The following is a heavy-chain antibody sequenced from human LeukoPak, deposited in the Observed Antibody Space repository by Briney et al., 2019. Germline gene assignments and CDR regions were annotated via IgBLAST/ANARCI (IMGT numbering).Heavy chain of an antibody. Sequence: TSETLSLTCTVSGGSISSGGYYWSWIRQHPGKGLEWIGYIYYSGSTYYNPSLESRVTISVDTSKNQCSLKLSAVTAADTAVYYCARDFPNTPYRYYYDSSGYYRPQGDAFDIWGQGTMVTVSS. CDR1: GGSISSGGYY. CDR3: ARDFPNTPYRYYYDSSGYYRPQGDAFDI. V-gene: IGHV4-31*03. CDR2: IYYSGST. J-gene: IGHJ3*02. D-gene: IGHD3-22*01.